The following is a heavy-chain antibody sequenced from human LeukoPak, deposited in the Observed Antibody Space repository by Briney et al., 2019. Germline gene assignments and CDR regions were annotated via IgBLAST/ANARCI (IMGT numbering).Heavy chain of an antibody. CDR2: ISGSGGST. CDR3: AKDGLWFGELSPSPYYMDV. CDR1: GFSFSSYA. Sequence: GGSLRLSCAASGFSFSSYAMSWVRQAPGKGLEWVSAISGSGGSTYYADSVKGRFTISRDNSKNTLYLQMNSLRAEDTAVYYCAKDGLWFGELSPSPYYMDVWGKGTTVTVSS. J-gene: IGHJ6*03. V-gene: IGHV3-23*01. D-gene: IGHD3-10*01.